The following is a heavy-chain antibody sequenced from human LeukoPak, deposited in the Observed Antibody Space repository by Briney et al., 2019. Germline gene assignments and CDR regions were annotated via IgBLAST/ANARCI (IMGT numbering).Heavy chain of an antibody. CDR3: AKDRTDRYYGYYIDD. D-gene: IGHD1-14*01. CDR1: GFTFSDYY. V-gene: IGHV3-11*01. CDR2: ISSSGSII. J-gene: IGHJ6*03. Sequence: GGSLRLSCAASGFTFSDYYMSWVRQAPGKGLEWVSYISSSGSIIYYADSVKGRFTISRDNAKNSLYLQMNSLRAEDTAVYYCAKDRTDRYYGYYIDDWGKGTPVTVSS.